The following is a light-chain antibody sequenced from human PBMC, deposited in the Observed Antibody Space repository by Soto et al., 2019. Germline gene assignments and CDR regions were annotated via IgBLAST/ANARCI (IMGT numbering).Light chain of an antibody. Sequence: QSALTQPASVSGSPGQSITISCTGTSSDVGGYNYVSWYQQHPCKAPKLMIYDVSNRPSGVSNRFSGSKSGNTASLTISGLQAEDEADYYCSSYTSSSTLVVFCGGTKVTVL. J-gene: IGLJ2*01. V-gene: IGLV2-14*01. CDR3: SSYTSSSTLVV. CDR2: DVS. CDR1: SSDVGGYNY.